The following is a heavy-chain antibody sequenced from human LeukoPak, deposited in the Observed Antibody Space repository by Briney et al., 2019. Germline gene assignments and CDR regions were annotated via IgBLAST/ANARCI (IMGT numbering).Heavy chain of an antibody. V-gene: IGHV3-23*01. CDR3: AKGGYGGRRLNYYYGMDV. Sequence: GGSLRLSCAASGFSFSSYAMCWVRQAPRKGLEWVSAISGSGGSTSYADSVKGRFTITRDNSKNTLYLQMNSLRAEDTAVYYCAKGGYGGRRLNYYYGMDVWGQGTTVTVSS. J-gene: IGHJ6*02. CDR2: ISGSGGST. CDR1: GFSFSSYA. D-gene: IGHD5-12*01.